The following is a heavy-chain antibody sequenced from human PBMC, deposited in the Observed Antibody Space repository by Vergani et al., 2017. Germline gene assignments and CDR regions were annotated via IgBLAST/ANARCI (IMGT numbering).Heavy chain of an antibody. CDR3: ARATATYYDFWSGYYTGGGRGWFDP. CDR1: GGTFSSYT. Sequence: QVQLVQSGAEVKKPGSSVKVSCKASGGTFSSYTINWVRQATGQGLEWMGWMNPNSGNTGYAQKFQGRVTMTRNTSISTAYMELSSLRSEDTAVYYCARATATYYDFWSGYYTGGGRGWFDPWGQGTLVTVSS. CDR2: MNPNSGNT. V-gene: IGHV1-8*02. J-gene: IGHJ5*02. D-gene: IGHD3-3*01.